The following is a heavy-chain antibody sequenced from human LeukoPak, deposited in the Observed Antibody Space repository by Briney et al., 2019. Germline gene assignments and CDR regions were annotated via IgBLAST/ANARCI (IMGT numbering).Heavy chain of an antibody. V-gene: IGHV1-8*01. D-gene: IGHD3-3*01. CDR2: MKPNSGNT. J-gene: IGHJ5*02. CDR3: ARLHYDFWSGPNWFDP. CDR1: GYTFTSYD. Sequence: ASVKVSCKASGYTFTSYDINWVRQATGQGLEWMGWMKPNSGNTGYAQKFQGRVTMTRNTSISTAYMELSSLRSEDTAVYYCARLHYDFWSGPNWFDPWGQGTLVTVSS.